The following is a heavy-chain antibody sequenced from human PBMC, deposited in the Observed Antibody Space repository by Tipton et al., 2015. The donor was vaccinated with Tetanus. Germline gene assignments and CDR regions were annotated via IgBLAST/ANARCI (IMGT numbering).Heavy chain of an antibody. Sequence: SLRLSCAASAFTFSSYDMIWVRQAPGKGLEWVSGISGSGGTTYYADSVRGRFTISRDNSKNTLSLQLNSLRADDTAIYYCAKEALGVLNLWGNGTTVIVSS. D-gene: IGHD1-14*01. J-gene: IGHJ6*04. CDR3: AKEALGVLNL. CDR2: ISGSGGTT. V-gene: IGHV3-23*01. CDR1: AFTFSSYD.